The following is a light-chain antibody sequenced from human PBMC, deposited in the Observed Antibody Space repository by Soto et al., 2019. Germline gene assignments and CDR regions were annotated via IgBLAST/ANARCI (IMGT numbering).Light chain of an antibody. Sequence: QSALTQPASVSGSPGQSITISCTGSSSDVGAYNYVSWYLQHPGKAPKLLIYGVGNRPSGVSARFSGSKSGDTASLTISGLQAEDEADYSCCSFAGSYSYVFGTGTKVTVL. CDR2: GVG. CDR3: CSFAGSYSYV. CDR1: SSDVGAYNY. J-gene: IGLJ1*01. V-gene: IGLV2-14*01.